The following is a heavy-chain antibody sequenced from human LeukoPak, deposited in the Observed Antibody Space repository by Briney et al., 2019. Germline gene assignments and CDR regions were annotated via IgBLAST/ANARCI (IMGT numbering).Heavy chain of an antibody. Sequence: GGSLRLSCAASGFTVSSNFMSWVRQAPGKGLEWVSAIVGGGDYTYYADSVRGRFTISRDNSKNTLFLQVNSLTADDTAVYYCAKEGLDCSGGRCFYGYYYMDVWGKGTTVTVSS. CDR2: IVGGGDYT. D-gene: IGHD2-15*01. V-gene: IGHV3-23*01. CDR1: GFTVSSNF. J-gene: IGHJ6*03. CDR3: AKEGLDCSGGRCFYGYYYMDV.